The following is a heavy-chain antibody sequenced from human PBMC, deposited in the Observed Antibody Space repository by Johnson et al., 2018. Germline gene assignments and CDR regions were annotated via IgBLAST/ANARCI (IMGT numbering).Heavy chain of an antibody. CDR1: GGSISSGGYY. CDR3: ARLIRNKQPLVHYYGMDV. CDR2: IYYSGRT. D-gene: IGHD6-13*01. Sequence: QVQLQESGPGLVKPSQTLSLTCTVSGGSISSGGYYWSWIRQHPGKGLEWIGYIYYSGRTYYNPSLKSRVTISVDTSKNQFSLKLSSVTAADTGVYYCARLIRNKQPLVHYYGMDVWCQGTTVTVSS. J-gene: IGHJ6*02. V-gene: IGHV4-31*03.